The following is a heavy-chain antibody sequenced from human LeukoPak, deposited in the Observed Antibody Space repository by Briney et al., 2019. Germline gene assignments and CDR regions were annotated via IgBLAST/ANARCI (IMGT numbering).Heavy chain of an antibody. Sequence: GGSLRLSCAASGFTLSSYSMDWVRQAPGRGLEWVSYISGSGDTIYYADSVRGRFTISRDNSKNTLYLQMNSLRAEDTAVYYCASPSSGQSFDIWGQGTMVTVSS. D-gene: IGHD3-22*01. V-gene: IGHV3-48*01. CDR1: GFTLSSYS. J-gene: IGHJ3*02. CDR3: ASPSSGQSFDI. CDR2: ISGSGDTI.